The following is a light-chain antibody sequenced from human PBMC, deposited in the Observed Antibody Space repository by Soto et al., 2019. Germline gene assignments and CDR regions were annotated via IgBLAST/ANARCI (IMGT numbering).Light chain of an antibody. CDR3: QQYASSPLT. Sequence: EIVLTQSPGTLSLSSGERATLSCRASQSVRSNYLAWYQQKPGQAPRLLIYGASSRATGIPDRFGGSGSGTDFTLTISRLEPEDFVVYYSQQYASSPLTFGGGTKVEIK. V-gene: IGKV3-20*01. J-gene: IGKJ4*01. CDR2: GAS. CDR1: QSVRSNY.